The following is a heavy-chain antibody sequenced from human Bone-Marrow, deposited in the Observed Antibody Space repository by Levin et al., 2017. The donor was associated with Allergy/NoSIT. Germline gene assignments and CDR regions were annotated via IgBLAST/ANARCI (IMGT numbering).Heavy chain of an antibody. Sequence: GESLKISCAASGFPFSPYWMHWVRQGPGKGLVWVSHINGDASVTVYADSVKGRFTISRDNAKNTLYLQMNSLTAEDTAVYFCVRDRGNPDAFDIWGQGTMVTVSS. J-gene: IGHJ3*02. CDR1: GFPFSPYW. D-gene: IGHD1-26*01. CDR3: VRDRGNPDAFDI. CDR2: INGDASVT. V-gene: IGHV3-74*01.